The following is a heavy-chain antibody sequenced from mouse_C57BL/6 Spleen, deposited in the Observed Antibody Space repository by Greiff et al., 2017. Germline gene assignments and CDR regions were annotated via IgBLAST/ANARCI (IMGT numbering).Heavy chain of an antibody. V-gene: IGHV14-1*01. J-gene: IGHJ3*01. CDR3: NTVLRYPRGFAY. D-gene: IGHD1-1*01. CDR1: GFNIKDYY. CDR2: IDPEDGDT. Sequence: EVTLQQSGAELVRPGASVKLSCTASGFNIKDYYMHWVKQRPEQGLEWIGRIDPEDGDTEYAPKFQGKATMTADTSSNTAYLQLRSLTSEDTAVYYCNTVLRYPRGFAYWGQGTLVTVSA.